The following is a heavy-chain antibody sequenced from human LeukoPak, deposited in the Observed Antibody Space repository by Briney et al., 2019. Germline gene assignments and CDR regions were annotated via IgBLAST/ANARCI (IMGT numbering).Heavy chain of an antibody. Sequence: GASVKVSCTASGYTFTNYGISWVRQAPGQGLEWMGWISAYKGDTNYAQKFQGRLTMTTDRSTSTAYMELRSLRSDDTAVYYCARDPNGDYDFDKWGQGTQVTVPS. CDR3: ARDPNGDYDFDK. CDR1: GYTFTNYG. J-gene: IGHJ4*02. V-gene: IGHV1-18*01. D-gene: IGHD4-17*01. CDR2: ISAYKGDT.